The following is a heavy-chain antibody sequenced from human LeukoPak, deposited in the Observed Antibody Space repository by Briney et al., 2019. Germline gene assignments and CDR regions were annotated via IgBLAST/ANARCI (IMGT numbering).Heavy chain of an antibody. CDR2: INHSGST. V-gene: IGHV4-34*01. CDR3: ASGGPGDY. Sequence: PPETLSLPCAVYGGSFSGYYWSWIRQPPGKGLEWIGEINHSGSTNYNPSHKGQVTISVDTSKNQFSLKLSSVTAADTAVYYCASGGPGDYWGQGTLVTVSS. J-gene: IGHJ4*02. CDR1: GGSFSGYY.